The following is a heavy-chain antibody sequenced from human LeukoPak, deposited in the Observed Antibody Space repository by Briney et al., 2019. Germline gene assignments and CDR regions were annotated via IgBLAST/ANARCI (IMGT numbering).Heavy chain of an antibody. J-gene: IGHJ4*02. CDR2: INPRDGTA. Sequence: GASVKVSCKASGFTFTGYYMHWVRQAPGQGLEWVGIINPRDGTAAYAQKFQGRVTMTRDTSTSTVYMELSGLRPEDTAVYYCARTNSDYRYGEDYWGQGTLVTASS. D-gene: IGHD4-11*01. CDR1: GFTFTGYY. V-gene: IGHV1-46*01. CDR3: ARTNSDYRYGEDY.